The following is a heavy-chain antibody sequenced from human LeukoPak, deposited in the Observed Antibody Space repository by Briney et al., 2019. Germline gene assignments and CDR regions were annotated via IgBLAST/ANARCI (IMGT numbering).Heavy chain of an antibody. V-gene: IGHV3-30-3*01. Sequence: GGSLRLSCAASGFTFSDYYMNWVRQAPGKGLEWVAVISYDGSNKYYADSVKGRFTISRDNSKNTLYLQMNSLRAEDTAVYYCAREGRIGRGSFDYWGQGTLVTVSS. D-gene: IGHD1-26*01. J-gene: IGHJ4*02. CDR1: GFTFSDYY. CDR3: AREGRIGRGSFDY. CDR2: ISYDGSNK.